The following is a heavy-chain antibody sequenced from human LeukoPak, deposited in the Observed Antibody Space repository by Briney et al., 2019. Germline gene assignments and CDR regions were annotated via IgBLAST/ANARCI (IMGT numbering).Heavy chain of an antibody. CDR3: AREVIEDWFDP. V-gene: IGHV3-64*01. Sequence: PGGSLRLSCAASGFTFSSYAMHWVRQAPGKGLEYVSAISSNGGSTYYANSVKGRFTISRDNSKNTLYLQMGSLRAEDMAVYYCAREVIEDWFDPWGQGTLVTVSS. J-gene: IGHJ5*02. CDR2: ISSNGGST. D-gene: IGHD2/OR15-2a*01. CDR1: GFTFSSYA.